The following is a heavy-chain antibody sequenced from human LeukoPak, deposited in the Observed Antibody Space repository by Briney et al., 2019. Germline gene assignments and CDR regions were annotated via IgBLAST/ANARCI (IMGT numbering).Heavy chain of an antibody. V-gene: IGHV3-23*01. D-gene: IGHD1-26*01. CDR3: AKALRSGSSCHP. CDR1: GFTFSSYA. J-gene: IGHJ5*02. CDR2: ISGSGGST. Sequence: GGSLRLSCAASGFTFSSYAMSWVRQAPGKGLEWVSAISGSGGSTYYADSVKGRFTISRDNSKNTLYLQVNSLRAEDTAVYYCAKALRSGSSCHPWGQGTLVTVSS.